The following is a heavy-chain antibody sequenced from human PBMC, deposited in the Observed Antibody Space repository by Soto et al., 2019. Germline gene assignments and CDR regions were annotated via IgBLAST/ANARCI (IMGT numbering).Heavy chain of an antibody. CDR2: ISGSGAGT. J-gene: IGHJ4*02. CDR1: GFTFSRYA. Sequence: EVQLLESGGGLVQPGGSLRLSCAASGFTFSRYAMTWVRQAPGKGLEWVSSISGSGAGTYYADSVKGRFTISRDNSKSTLYLQMNSLRAEDRAVYYCAKMSFGSDFDYWGQGALVTVSS. D-gene: IGHD3-10*01. CDR3: AKMSFGSDFDY. V-gene: IGHV3-23*01.